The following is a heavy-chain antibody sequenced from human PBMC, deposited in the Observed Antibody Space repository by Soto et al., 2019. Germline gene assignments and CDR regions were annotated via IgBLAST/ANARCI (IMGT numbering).Heavy chain of an antibody. J-gene: IGHJ4*02. D-gene: IGHD4-17*01. Sequence: ASVKVSCKASGYTFTNFGISWVRQAPGQGLEWMGWMSAYNGNTGYAQKFQGRVTMTTNTSISTAYMETSSLRFEDTAVYYCARTLYGDNVDYWGQGTLVTVSS. CDR1: GYTFTNFG. V-gene: IGHV1-18*01. CDR3: ARTLYGDNVDY. CDR2: MSAYNGNT.